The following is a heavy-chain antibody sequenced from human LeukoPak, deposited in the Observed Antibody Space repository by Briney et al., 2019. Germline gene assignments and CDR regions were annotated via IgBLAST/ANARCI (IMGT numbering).Heavy chain of an antibody. CDR3: AIIPRAAAGPSARSPFHY. V-gene: IGHV3-7*01. Sequence: GGSLRLSCAASGFTFSSYSMNWVRQAPGKGLEWVANIKQDGSDKYYVDSVKGRFTISRDNAKNSLYLQMNSLRAEDTAVYYCAIIPRAAAGPSARSPFHYWGQGTLVTVSS. J-gene: IGHJ4*02. D-gene: IGHD6-13*01. CDR2: IKQDGSDK. CDR1: GFTFSSYS.